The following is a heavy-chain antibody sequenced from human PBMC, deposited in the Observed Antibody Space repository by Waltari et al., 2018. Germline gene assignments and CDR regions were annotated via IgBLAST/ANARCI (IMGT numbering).Heavy chain of an antibody. CDR2: MNPNSGNT. V-gene: IGHV1-8*01. J-gene: IGHJ5*02. D-gene: IGHD6-13*01. CDR1: GYTFTRYD. CDR3: ARGGDSSSWYLGPCP. Sequence: QVQLVQSGAEVKKPGASVKVSCKASGYTFTRYDLNWVRTATGQGLEWTGWMNPNSGNTGYAQKFQGRVTMTRNTSISTAYMELSSLRSEDTAVYYCARGGDSSSWYLGPCPWGQGTLVTVSS.